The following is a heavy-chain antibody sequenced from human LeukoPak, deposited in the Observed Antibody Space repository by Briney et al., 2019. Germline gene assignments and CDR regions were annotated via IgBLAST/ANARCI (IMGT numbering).Heavy chain of an antibody. J-gene: IGHJ4*02. V-gene: IGHV4-59*02. CDR2: IYHSGGA. Sequence: SETLSLTCSVSGASVSSYYYNWLRQSPGKPLEWIGYIYHSGGANYNPSLSSRVTISVDTSKNHFSLRLNSVTAADTAVYYCARGRGSGNYYKSVLEDWGQGTLVTVSA. CDR1: GASVSSYY. D-gene: IGHD3-10*01. CDR3: ARGRGSGNYYKSVLED.